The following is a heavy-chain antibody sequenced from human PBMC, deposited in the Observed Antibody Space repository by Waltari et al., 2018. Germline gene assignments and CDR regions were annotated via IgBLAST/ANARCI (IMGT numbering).Heavy chain of an antibody. D-gene: IGHD5-12*01. Sequence: QLQLQESGPGLVKHSETLSLTCTVSGGSISSSSYDWVWVRQSPGKGLEWIGGIYNSGSTYYNPTLKSRVTISGDTSKNQFSLKLSSVTAADTAVYYCARHWKKSGYRFDPWGQGTLVTVSS. CDR2: IYNSGST. V-gene: IGHV4-39*01. J-gene: IGHJ5*02. CDR3: ARHWKKSGYRFDP. CDR1: GGSISSSSYD.